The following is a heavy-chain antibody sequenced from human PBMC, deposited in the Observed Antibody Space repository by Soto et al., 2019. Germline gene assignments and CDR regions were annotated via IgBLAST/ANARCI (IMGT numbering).Heavy chain of an antibody. CDR1: GLTFSSYA. V-gene: IGHV3-30*04. D-gene: IGHD3-22*01. J-gene: IGHJ5*02. CDR2: VSYDGTYK. Sequence: GGSLRPSCETSGLTFSSYALHWVRQAPGKGLKWVAVVSYDGTYKYYADSVKGRFTISRDNSRNTLYLQMNSLTVEDTAVYYCAREGHYYNSSGDYYGNWFDTWGQGTRVTVSS. CDR3: AREGHYYNSSGDYYGNWFDT.